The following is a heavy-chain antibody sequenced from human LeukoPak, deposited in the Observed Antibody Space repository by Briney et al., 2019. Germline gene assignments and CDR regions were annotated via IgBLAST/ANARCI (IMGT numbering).Heavy chain of an antibody. CDR1: GFTFSSYS. Sequence: GGSLILSCAASGFTFSSYSMNWVRQAPGKGLEWVSSISSSSSYIYYADSVKGRFTISRDNAKNSLYLQMNSLRAEDTAVYYCARDQLLFTYYYYYMDVWGKGTTVTVSS. V-gene: IGHV3-21*01. CDR3: ARDQLLFTYYYYYMDV. J-gene: IGHJ6*03. D-gene: IGHD5-18*01. CDR2: ISSSSSYI.